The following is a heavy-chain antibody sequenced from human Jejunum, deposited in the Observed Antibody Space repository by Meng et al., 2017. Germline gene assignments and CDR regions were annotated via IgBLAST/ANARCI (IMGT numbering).Heavy chain of an antibody. CDR2: INGGGTTI. CDR3: ARDRGLPGSFDI. V-gene: IGHV3-74*01. CDR1: GFTFGPYW. J-gene: IGHJ3*02. D-gene: IGHD3-10*01. Sequence: GESLKISCAASGFTFGPYWMHWVRQVPGKGLVWVAHINGGGTTIIYADSVKGRFAISRDNAKNTLYLQMNSLRAEDTAVCYCARDRGLPGSFDIWGQGTMVTVSS.